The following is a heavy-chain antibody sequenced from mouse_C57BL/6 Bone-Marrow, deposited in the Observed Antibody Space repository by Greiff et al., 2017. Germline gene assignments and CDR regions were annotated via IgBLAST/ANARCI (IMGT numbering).Heavy chain of an antibody. CDR3: ARGGGVSAMDY. CDR2: ILPGSGST. J-gene: IGHJ4*01. CDR1: GYTFTGYW. Sequence: QVQLKESGAELMKPGASVKLSCKATGYTFTGYWIEWVKQRPGHGLEWIGEILPGSGSTTYNEKFKGKATFTADTSSNTAYLQLSSLTTEDSAIYYCARGGGVSAMDYWGQGTSVTVSS. V-gene: IGHV1-9*01.